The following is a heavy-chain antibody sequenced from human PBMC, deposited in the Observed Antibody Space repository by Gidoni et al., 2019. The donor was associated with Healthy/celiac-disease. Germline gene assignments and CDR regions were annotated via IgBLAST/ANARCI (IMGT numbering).Heavy chain of an antibody. D-gene: IGHD6-13*01. Sequence: EVQLVESGGGLVQPGGSLRLSCAASGFNFSSYSMNWVRQAPGKGLEWVSYISSSSSTIYYADSVKGRFTISRDNAKNSLYLQMNSLRAEDTAVYYCARLEAAGWYNWFDPWGQGTLVTVSS. V-gene: IGHV3-48*01. CDR3: ARLEAAGWYNWFDP. CDR1: GFNFSSYS. J-gene: IGHJ5*02. CDR2: ISSSSSTI.